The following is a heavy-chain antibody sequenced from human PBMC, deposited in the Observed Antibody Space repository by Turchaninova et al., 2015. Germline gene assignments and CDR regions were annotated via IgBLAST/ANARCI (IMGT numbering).Heavy chain of an antibody. CDR1: GFTFSQYS. CDR3: AKTMYDSSSCDS. J-gene: IGHJ5*01. Sequence: EVQLVESGGGLVHPGGSLRLSCAASGFTFSQYSMNWVRQAPGKGLEWLSYISSISSTIWYAGSGKCRFTISRDNATNSLYLQMNSLRAEDTAVYDCAKTMYDSSSCDSWGQGTLVTVSS. D-gene: IGHD3-22*01. CDR2: ISSISSTI. V-gene: IGHV3-48*04.